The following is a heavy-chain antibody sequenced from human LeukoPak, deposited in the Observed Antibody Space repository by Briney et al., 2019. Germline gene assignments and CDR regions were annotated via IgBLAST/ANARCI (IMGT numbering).Heavy chain of an antibody. CDR3: AKEAIAVADRGDYYGMDV. CDR2: ISYDGSNK. J-gene: IGHJ6*02. CDR1: GFTFSSYG. Sequence: AGGSLRLSCAASGFTFSSYGMHWVRQAPGKGLEWVAVISYDGSNKYYADSVKGRFTISRDNSKNTLYLQMNSLRAEDTAVYYCAKEAIAVADRGDYYGMDVWGQGTTVTVSS. D-gene: IGHD6-19*01. V-gene: IGHV3-30*18.